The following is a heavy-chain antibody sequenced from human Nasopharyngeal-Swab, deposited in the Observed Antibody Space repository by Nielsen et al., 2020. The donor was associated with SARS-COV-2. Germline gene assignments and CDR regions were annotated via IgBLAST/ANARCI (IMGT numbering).Heavy chain of an antibody. Sequence: GESLKISCAASGFTFSDYYTSWIRQAPGKGLEWVSYISSSGSTIYYADSVKGRFTISRDNAKNSLYLQMNSLRAEDTAVYYCASHYDILTGYSPYDYWGQGTLVTVSS. D-gene: IGHD3-9*01. CDR3: ASHYDILTGYSPYDY. CDR2: ISSSGSTI. J-gene: IGHJ4*02. CDR1: GFTFSDYY. V-gene: IGHV3-11*01.